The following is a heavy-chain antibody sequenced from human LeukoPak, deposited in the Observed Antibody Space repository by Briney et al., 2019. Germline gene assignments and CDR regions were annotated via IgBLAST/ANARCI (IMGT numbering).Heavy chain of an antibody. CDR3: ATGVGYCSSTSCL. CDR1: GYTFTSYY. Sequence: ASVKVSCKASGYTFTSYYMHWVRQAPGQGLEWMGIINPSGGSTSYAQKFQGRVTMTEDTSTDTAYMELSSLRSEDTAVYYCATGVGYCSSTSCLWGQGTLVTVSS. D-gene: IGHD2-2*01. V-gene: IGHV1-46*01. CDR2: INPSGGST. J-gene: IGHJ4*02.